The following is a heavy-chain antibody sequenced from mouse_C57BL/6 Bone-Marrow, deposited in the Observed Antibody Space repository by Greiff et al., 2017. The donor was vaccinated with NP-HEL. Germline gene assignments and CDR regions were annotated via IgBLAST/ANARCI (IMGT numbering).Heavy chain of an antibody. CDR1: GYTFTSYW. J-gene: IGHJ4*01. CDR2: IHPNSGST. D-gene: IGHD2-2*01. V-gene: IGHV1-64*01. CDR3: ARGLLWLRRRDYYAMDY. Sequence: QVHVKQPGAELVKPGASVKLSCKASGYTFTSYWMHWVKQRPGQGLEWIGMIHPNSGSTNYNEKFKSKATLTVDKSSSPAYMQLSSLTSEDSAVYYCARGLLWLRRRDYYAMDYWGQGTSVTVSS.